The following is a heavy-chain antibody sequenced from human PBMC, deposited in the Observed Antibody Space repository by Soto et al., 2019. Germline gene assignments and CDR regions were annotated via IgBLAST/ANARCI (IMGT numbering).Heavy chain of an antibody. CDR3: ANLGRWFRFLSRNAY. Sequence: EVQLLESGGGLVQPGGSLRLSCAASGFTFSSYAMSWVRQAPGKGLEWVSAISGSGGSTYYADSVKGRLTISRDNSKNKLSLQFKSLRVDDTAVYYCANLGRWFRFLSRNAYWGQGTLVTVSS. J-gene: IGHJ4*02. CDR1: GFTFSSYA. V-gene: IGHV3-23*01. D-gene: IGHD3-3*01. CDR2: ISGSGGST.